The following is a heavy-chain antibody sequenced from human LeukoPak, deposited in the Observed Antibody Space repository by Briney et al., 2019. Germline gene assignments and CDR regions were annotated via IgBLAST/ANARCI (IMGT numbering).Heavy chain of an antibody. V-gene: IGHV3-30*02. CDR2: IRYDGSNK. D-gene: IGHD3-10*01. CDR1: GFTFSSYG. J-gene: IGHJ6*03. CDR3: ANSLDRGITMVRGVPAYMDV. Sequence: GGSLRLSCAASGFTFSSYGMHWVRQAPGKGLEWVAFIRYDGSNKYYADSVKGRFTISRDNSKKTLYLQMNSLRAEDTAVYYCANSLDRGITMVRGVPAYMDVWGKRTTGTVSS.